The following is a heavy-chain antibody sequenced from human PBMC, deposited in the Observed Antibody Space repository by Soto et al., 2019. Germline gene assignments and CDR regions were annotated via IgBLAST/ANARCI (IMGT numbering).Heavy chain of an antibody. D-gene: IGHD3-10*01. CDR1: GGSTYTYY. V-gene: IGHV4-59*08. CDR3: ARTDYGSGSPTD. Sequence: SETLSLTCNVSGGSTYTYYWSWIRLSPGKGLEWIGYISDGGNAYYTPSLKSRVTISVDTSKTQFSLRLSSVTGADTAVYYCARTDYGSGSPTDWGLGTLVTVSS. J-gene: IGHJ4*02. CDR2: ISDGGNA.